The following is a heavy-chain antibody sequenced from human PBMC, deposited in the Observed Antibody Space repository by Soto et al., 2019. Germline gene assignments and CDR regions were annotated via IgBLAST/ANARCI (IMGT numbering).Heavy chain of an antibody. Sequence: SXTLSLTCTVSGGSISSYYWSWIRQPPVKGLEWIGYIYYSGSTNYNPSIKSRVTISVDTSKNQFSLKLSSVTAADTAVYYCADGLDFDYWGQGTLVTVSS. CDR3: ADGLDFDY. CDR1: GGSISSYY. D-gene: IGHD4-17*01. J-gene: IGHJ4*02. CDR2: IYYSGST. V-gene: IGHV4-59*01.